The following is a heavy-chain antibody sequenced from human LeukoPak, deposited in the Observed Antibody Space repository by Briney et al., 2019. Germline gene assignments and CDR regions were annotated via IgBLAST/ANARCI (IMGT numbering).Heavy chain of an antibody. CDR3: ARGYDSSGYSDAFDI. J-gene: IGHJ3*02. D-gene: IGHD3-22*01. V-gene: IGHV3-30*04. CDR1: GFSFSSYA. Sequence: GGSLRLSCAASGFSFSSYAMHWVRQAPGKGLEWVAVISYDGSNKYHADSVKGRFTISRDNSKNTLYLQMNSLRAEDTAVYYCARGYDSSGYSDAFDIWGQGTMVTVSS. CDR2: ISYDGSNK.